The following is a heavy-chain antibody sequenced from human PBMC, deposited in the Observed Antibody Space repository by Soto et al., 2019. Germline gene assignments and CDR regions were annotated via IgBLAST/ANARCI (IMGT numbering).Heavy chain of an antibody. V-gene: IGHV3-23*01. D-gene: IGHD6-13*01. Sequence: RGSLRLSCAASGFTFSSYAMNWVRQAPGKGLEWVSVISGSDGSTYYADSVKGRFTISRDNSKNTLNLQMNSLRAEDTAVYYCARRSSSWYFDYWGQGTLVTVSS. CDR2: ISGSDGST. J-gene: IGHJ4*02. CDR1: GFTFSSYA. CDR3: ARRSSSWYFDY.